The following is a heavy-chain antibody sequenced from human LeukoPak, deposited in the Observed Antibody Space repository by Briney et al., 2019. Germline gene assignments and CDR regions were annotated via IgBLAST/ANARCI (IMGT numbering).Heavy chain of an antibody. CDR2: IKQDGSEK. D-gene: IGHD6-6*01. J-gene: IGHJ4*02. CDR3: ARESYSSSSGIDY. CDR1: GFTFSSYW. Sequence: GGSLRLSCAASGFTFSSYWMSWVRQAPGKGLEWVANIKQDGSEKYYVDSVKGRFTISRDNAKNSLYLQMNSLRAEDTAAYYCARESYSSSSGIDYWGQGTLVTVSS. V-gene: IGHV3-7*01.